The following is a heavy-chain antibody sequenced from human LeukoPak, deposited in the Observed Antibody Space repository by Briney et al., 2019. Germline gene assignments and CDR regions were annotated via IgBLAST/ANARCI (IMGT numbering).Heavy chain of an antibody. J-gene: IGHJ6*03. V-gene: IGHV4-34*01. CDR1: GGSFSGYY. CDR3: ARGGSYGYYYYYYMDV. D-gene: IGHD5-18*01. Sequence: PSETLSLTCAVYGGSFSGYYWSWIRQPPGKGLEWIGEINHSGSTNYNPSLKSRVTISVDTSKNQFSLKLGSVTAADTAVYYCARGGSYGYYYYYYMDVWGKGTTVTVSS. CDR2: INHSGST.